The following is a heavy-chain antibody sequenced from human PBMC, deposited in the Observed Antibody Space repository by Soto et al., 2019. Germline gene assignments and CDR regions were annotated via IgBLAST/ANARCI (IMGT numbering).Heavy chain of an antibody. Sequence: QVQLVQSGAEVKMPGASVKVSCEASGYKFPEYFLHWVRQAPGQGLEWMGWISPENGVTYLAPKFKGRVTMTADMSTTTVYMHLSGLRPDDTAIYFCARATLIIRHITDLGEASPGVVEYWGQGTLVSVSS. CDR3: ARATLIIRHITDLGEASPGVVEY. J-gene: IGHJ4*02. V-gene: IGHV1-2*02. CDR2: ISPENGVT. CDR1: GYKFPEYF. D-gene: IGHD3-16*01.